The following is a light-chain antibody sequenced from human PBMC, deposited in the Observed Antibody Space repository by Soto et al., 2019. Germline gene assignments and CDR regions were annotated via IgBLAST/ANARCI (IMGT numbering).Light chain of an antibody. Sequence: DIQMTQSTSSLYASVGDRVTITCQASKDITTYLNWYQHKEGKAPNLLIHDVSTLKTGVPARFSGRGSGRIFTLTLDSLQPEDVATYYCQQYDSRPNTFGQGTKVESK. CDR1: KDITTY. CDR2: DVS. CDR3: QQYDSRPNT. J-gene: IGKJ2*01. V-gene: IGKV1-33*01.